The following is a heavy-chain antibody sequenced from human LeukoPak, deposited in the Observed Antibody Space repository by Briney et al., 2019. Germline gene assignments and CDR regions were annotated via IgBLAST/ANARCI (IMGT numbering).Heavy chain of an antibody. J-gene: IGHJ4*02. CDR2: ISYDGSNK. CDR1: GFTFSSYG. V-gene: IGHV3-30*18. Sequence: PGGSLRLSCAASGFTFSSYGMHWVRQAPGKGLEWVAVISYDGSNKYYADSVKGRFTISRDNSKNTLYLQMNSLRAEDTAVYYCAKGAMYCSSCFDYWGQGTLVTVSS. CDR3: AKGAMYCSSCFDY. D-gene: IGHD2-2*01.